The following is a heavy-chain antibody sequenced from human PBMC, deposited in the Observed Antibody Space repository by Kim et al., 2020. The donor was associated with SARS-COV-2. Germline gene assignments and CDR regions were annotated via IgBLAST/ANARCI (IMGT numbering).Heavy chain of an antibody. J-gene: IGHJ4*02. D-gene: IGHD2-21*02. Sequence: ASVKVSCKASGYTFTSYAMHWVRQAPGQRLEWMGWINAGNGNTKYSQKFQGRVTITRDTSASTAYMELSSLRSEDTAVYYCARPPTYCGGDCYSLLDYWGQGTLVTVSS. CDR2: INAGNGNT. CDR3: ARPPTYCGGDCYSLLDY. V-gene: IGHV1-3*01. CDR1: GYTFTSYA.